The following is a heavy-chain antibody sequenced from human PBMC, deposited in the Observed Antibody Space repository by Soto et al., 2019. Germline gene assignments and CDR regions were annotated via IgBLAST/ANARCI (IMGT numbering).Heavy chain of an antibody. CDR1: GGSFSGYY. D-gene: IGHD2-2*01. V-gene: IGHV4-34*01. CDR2: INHSGST. CDR3: ARGGYCSSTSCYSANSYYMDV. J-gene: IGHJ6*03. Sequence: SETLSLTCAGYGGSFSGYYWSWIRQPPGKGLEWIGEINHSGSTNYNPSLKSRVTISVDTSKNQFSLKLSSVTAADTAVYYCARGGYCSSTSCYSANSYYMDVWGKGTTVTVSS.